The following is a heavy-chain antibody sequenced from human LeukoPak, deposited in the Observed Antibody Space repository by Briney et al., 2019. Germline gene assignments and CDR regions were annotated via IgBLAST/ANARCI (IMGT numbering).Heavy chain of an antibody. CDR3: ARQVRKADYYGSGRYHTRSHKLFDY. D-gene: IGHD3-10*01. CDR2: IYHSGST. CDR1: GYSISSGYY. Sequence: PETLSLTCTVSGYSISSGYYWGWIRQPPGKGLEWIGSIYHSGSTYYNPSLKSRVTISVDTSKNQFSLKLSSVTAADTAVYYCARQVRKADYYGSGRYHTRSHKLFDYWGQGTLVAVSS. J-gene: IGHJ4*02. V-gene: IGHV4-38-2*02.